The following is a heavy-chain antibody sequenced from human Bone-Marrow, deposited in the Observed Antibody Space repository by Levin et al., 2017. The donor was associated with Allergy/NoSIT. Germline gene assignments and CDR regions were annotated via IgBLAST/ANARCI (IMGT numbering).Heavy chain of an antibody. V-gene: IGHV1-46*01. CDR1: GYTFTRYY. J-gene: IGHJ5*02. CDR3: ARGGETSSPPYKSLDP. CDR2: VDPGKGFS. Sequence: GESLKISCRSSGYTFTRYYLHWVRQAPGQGLEWVGIVDPGKGFSSDAQKFEGRVTMTTDTSTGTISMELSNLTTEDTGIYYCARGGETSSPPYKSLDPWGQGTLVTVSS. D-gene: IGHD5-24*01.